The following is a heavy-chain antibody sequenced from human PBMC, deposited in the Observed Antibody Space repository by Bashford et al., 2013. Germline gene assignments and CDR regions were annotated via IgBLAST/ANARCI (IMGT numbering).Heavy chain of an antibody. J-gene: IGHJ4*02. CDR3: ASQSIAARPTPFDY. V-gene: IGHV1-69*06. Sequence: SVKVSCKASGGTFSSYAISWVRQAPGQGLEWMGGIIPIFGTVNYSQNFQGRVTITADKSTSTAYMELSSLRSEDTAVYYCASQSIAARPTPFDYWGQGTLVTVSS. CDR1: GGTFSSYA. D-gene: IGHD6-6*01. CDR2: IIPIFGTV.